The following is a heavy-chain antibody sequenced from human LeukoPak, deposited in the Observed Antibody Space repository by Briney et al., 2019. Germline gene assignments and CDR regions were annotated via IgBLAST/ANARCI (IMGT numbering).Heavy chain of an antibody. J-gene: IGHJ5*02. CDR2: INHSGST. D-gene: IGHD3-10*01. CDR3: ARGRSELLYSNWFDP. Sequence: SETLSLTCAVYGGXFSGYYWSWIRQPPGKGLEWIGEINHSGSTNYNPSLKSRVTISVDTSKNQFSLKLSSVTAADTAVYYCARGRSELLYSNWFDPWGQGTLVTVSS. CDR1: GGXFSGYY. V-gene: IGHV4-34*01.